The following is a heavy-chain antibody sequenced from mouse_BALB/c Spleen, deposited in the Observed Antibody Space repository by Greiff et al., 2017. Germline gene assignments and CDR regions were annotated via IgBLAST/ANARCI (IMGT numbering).Heavy chain of an antibody. CDR1: GYTFTSYV. CDR2: INPYNDGT. V-gene: IGHV1-14*01. J-gene: IGHJ3*01. Sequence: EVQGVESGPELVKPGASVKMSCKASGYTFTSYVMHWVKQKPGQGLEWIGYINPYNDGTKYNEKFKGKATLTSDKSSSTAYMELSSLTSEDSAVYYCARDGFAYWGQGTLVTVSA. CDR3: ARDGFAY.